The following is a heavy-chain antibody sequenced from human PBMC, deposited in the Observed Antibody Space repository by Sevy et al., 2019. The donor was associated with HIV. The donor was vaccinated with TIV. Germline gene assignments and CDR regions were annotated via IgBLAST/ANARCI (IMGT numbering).Heavy chain of an antibody. J-gene: IGHJ4*02. V-gene: IGHV3-49*03. CDR1: GFTFGDYA. D-gene: IGHD6-13*01. CDR3: TRSFSVTWYPHY. CDR2: IRTTASGGTT. Sequence: GGSLRLSCTTSGFTFGDYAMGWFRQAPGKGLEWVGFIRTTASGGTTYYAASVKGTFIISRDDSKSIAYLQMNSLKTDDTAVYYCTRSFSVTWYPHYWGQGTLVTVSS.